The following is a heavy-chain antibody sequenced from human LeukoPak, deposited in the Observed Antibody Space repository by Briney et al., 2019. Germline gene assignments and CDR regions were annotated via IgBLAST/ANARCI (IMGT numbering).Heavy chain of an antibody. CDR3: AGVDGTFSHNFYMDA. CDR1: GMTFSDYS. J-gene: IGHJ6*03. D-gene: IGHD5-24*01. V-gene: IGHV3-48*04. Sequence: PGGSLRLSCEGFGMTFSDYSMNWVRQAPGKGLEWISFISSGGSTIYYAGSVKGRFTISRDNARNTLSLEMNSLRGDDTALYYCAGVDGTFSHNFYMDAWGKGSTVTVSS. CDR2: ISSGGSTI.